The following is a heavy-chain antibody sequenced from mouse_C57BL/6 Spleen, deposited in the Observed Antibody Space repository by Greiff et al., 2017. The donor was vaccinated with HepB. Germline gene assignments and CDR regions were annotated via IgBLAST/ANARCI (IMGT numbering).Heavy chain of an antibody. CDR2: ISSGSSTI. J-gene: IGHJ4*01. CDR3: ASSYGYYAMDY. D-gene: IGHD1-1*02. CDR1: GFTFSDYG. V-gene: IGHV5-17*01. Sequence: EVKLMESGGGLVKPGGSLKLSCAASGFTFSDYGMHWFRQAPEKGLEWVAYISSGSSTIYYADTVKGRFTISRDNAKNTLFLQMTSLRSEDTAMYYCASSYGYYAMDYWGQGTSVTVSS.